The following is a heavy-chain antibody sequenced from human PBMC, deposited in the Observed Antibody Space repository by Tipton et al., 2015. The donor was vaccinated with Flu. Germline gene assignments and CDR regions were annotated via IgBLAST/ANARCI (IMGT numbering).Heavy chain of an antibody. Sequence: LSLTCAASGFTFSSYWMSWVRQAPGKGLEWVANIKQDGSEKYYVDSVKGRFTISRDNAKNSLYLQMNSLRAEDTAVYYCARGRGSFDSWGQGTLVTVSS. V-gene: IGHV3-7*01. CDR2: IKQDGSEK. CDR3: ARGRGSFDS. CDR1: GFTFSSYW. J-gene: IGHJ4*02.